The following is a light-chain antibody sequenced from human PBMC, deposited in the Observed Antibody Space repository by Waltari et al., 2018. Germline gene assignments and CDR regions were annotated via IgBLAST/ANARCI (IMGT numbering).Light chain of an antibody. Sequence: SYELTQPPSVSVSPGQTARITCSGDALPKQYAFWYQQRSGQAPVLVIYQDRERRSGIPERFSGSTSGTTITLTIRGGQAEDEADYYCQSADSSGTMVVFGGGTKLTVL. CDR1: ALPKQY. CDR3: QSADSSGTMVV. V-gene: IGLV3-25*03. CDR2: QDR. J-gene: IGLJ3*02.